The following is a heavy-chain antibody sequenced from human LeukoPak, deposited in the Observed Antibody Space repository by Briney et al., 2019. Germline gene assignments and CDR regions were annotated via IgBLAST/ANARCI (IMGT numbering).Heavy chain of an antibody. V-gene: IGHV3-53*01. CDR2: IFSEGST. J-gene: IGHJ6*04. CDR1: GFIVRTNY. CDR3: ARVKWLDV. D-gene: IGHD2-15*01. Sequence: PGGSLRLSCAASGFIVRTNYINWVRQAPGKGLEWVSVIFSEGSTYYTDSVRGRFTISRDNSMNTVYLQMNSLRAEDTAVYYCARVKWLDVWGSGTTVTVSS.